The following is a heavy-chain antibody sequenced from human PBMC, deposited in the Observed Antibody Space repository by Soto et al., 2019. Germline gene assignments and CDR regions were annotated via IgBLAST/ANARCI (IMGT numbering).Heavy chain of an antibody. CDR2: IYYSGST. CDR1: GGSISSYY. CDR3: ARALYGGIDY. V-gene: IGHV4-59*01. J-gene: IGHJ4*02. D-gene: IGHD3-16*01. Sequence: SETLSLTCTVSGGSISSYYWSWIRQPPGKGLEWIGYIYYSGSTNYNPSLKSRVTISVDTSKNQFSLKLSSVTAADTAVYYCARALYGGIDYWGQGTLVTVSS.